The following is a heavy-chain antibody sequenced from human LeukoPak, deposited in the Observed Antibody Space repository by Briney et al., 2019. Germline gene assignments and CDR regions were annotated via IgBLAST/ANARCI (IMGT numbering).Heavy chain of an antibody. J-gene: IGHJ5*01. Sequence: ASASVSCTASGYTSTSYGISWGRQAPGQGLQGMGWISAYNGNTNYAKTLQGRVTITADTSKSKAYMQLRSLRSDDAAVYYCAREHYSDYDSQRGNWFDAWGQGTLVTVSS. CDR2: ISAYNGNT. D-gene: IGHD4-11*01. V-gene: IGHV1-18*01. CDR1: GYTSTSYG. CDR3: AREHYSDYDSQRGNWFDA.